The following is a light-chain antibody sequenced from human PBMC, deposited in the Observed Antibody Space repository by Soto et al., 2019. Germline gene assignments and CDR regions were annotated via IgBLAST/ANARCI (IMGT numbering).Light chain of an antibody. CDR1: TGAVTSGHY. CDR2: DTS. V-gene: IGLV7-46*01. Sequence: QAVVTQEPSLTVSPGGTVTLTCGSSTGAVTSGHYPYWFQQKPGQAPRTLIYDTSNKHSWTPARFSGSLLGGKAALTLSGAQPEDEPEYYCLLSYSGARVVFGGGTKLTVL. J-gene: IGLJ2*01. CDR3: LLSYSGARVV.